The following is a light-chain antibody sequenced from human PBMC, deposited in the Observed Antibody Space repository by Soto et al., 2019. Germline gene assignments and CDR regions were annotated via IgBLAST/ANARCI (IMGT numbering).Light chain of an antibody. CDR3: HHYSNWPPWT. J-gene: IGKJ1*01. CDR2: GAS. CDR1: QSVSSN. Sequence: EIVMTQSPATLSVSPGARATLSCRASQSVSSNLAWYKQKPGQAARLLIYGASTRATGIPARCSGSGSGSEFTRTFSSLQSEDLAVYYCHHYSNWPPWTFGQGTKVEIK. V-gene: IGKV3-15*01.